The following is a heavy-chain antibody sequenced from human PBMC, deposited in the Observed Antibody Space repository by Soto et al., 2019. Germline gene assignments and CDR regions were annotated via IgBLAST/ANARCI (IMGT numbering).Heavy chain of an antibody. CDR1: GFTFSSYA. J-gene: IGHJ4*02. Sequence: EVHLLESGGGLIQPGGSLRLSCAASGFTFSSYAMSWVRQAPGRGLEWVTVISGSGGTKHYADSVKGRFTISRDNSKNTLFLQMNSLRAEDTAVYYCAKRGEAGAKCFEYWGQGTLVTVSS. CDR3: AKRGEAGAKCFEY. CDR2: ISGSGGTK. V-gene: IGHV3-23*01. D-gene: IGHD3-16*01.